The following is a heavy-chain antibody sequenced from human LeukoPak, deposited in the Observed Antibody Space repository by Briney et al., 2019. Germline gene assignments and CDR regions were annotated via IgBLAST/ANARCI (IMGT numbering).Heavy chain of an antibody. V-gene: IGHV4-34*01. J-gene: IGHJ4*02. Sequence: SETLSLTCAVYGGSFSGYYWSWIRQPPGKGLEWIGEINHSGSTNYNPSLTSRVTISVDTSKNQFFLKLSSVTAADTAVYYCAIYTVGYYWGQGTLVTVSS. CDR3: AIYTVGYY. CDR2: INHSGST. CDR1: GGSFSGYY. D-gene: IGHD4-4*01.